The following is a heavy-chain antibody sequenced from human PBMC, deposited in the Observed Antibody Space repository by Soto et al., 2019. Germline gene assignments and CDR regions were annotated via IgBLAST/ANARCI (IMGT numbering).Heavy chain of an antibody. CDR3: ARGGRYYYYGMDV. J-gene: IGHJ6*02. Sequence: QVQLQESGPGLVKPSETLSLTCTVSGGSISSGSYYWSWIRQPPGKGLEWIGYIYYSGSTNYNPSLKSRVTISVDTSKNQFSLKLSSVTAADTAVYYCARGGRYYYYGMDVWGQGTTVTVSS. D-gene: IGHD3-16*01. CDR2: IYYSGST. CDR1: GGSISSGSYY. V-gene: IGHV4-61*01.